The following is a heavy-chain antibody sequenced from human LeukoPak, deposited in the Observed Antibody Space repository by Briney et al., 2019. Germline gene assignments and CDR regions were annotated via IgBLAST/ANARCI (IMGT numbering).Heavy chain of an antibody. CDR1: GFTFSSYA. CDR2: ISGSGGST. J-gene: IGHJ4*02. V-gene: IGHV3-23*01. D-gene: IGHD3-22*01. Sequence: GGSLRLSCAASGFTFSSYAMSWVHQAPGKGLEWVSAISGSGGSTYYADSVKGRFTISRDNSKNTLYLQMNSLRAEDTAVYYCAKASNGYYYDSIDYWGQGTLVTVSS. CDR3: AKASNGYYYDSIDY.